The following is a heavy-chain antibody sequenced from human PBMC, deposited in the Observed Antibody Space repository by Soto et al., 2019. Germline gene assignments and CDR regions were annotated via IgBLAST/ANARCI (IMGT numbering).Heavy chain of an antibody. D-gene: IGHD2-2*02. CDR1: GYTFTSYY. CDR2: INPSGGST. Sequence: AASVKVSCKASGYTFTSYYMHWVRQAPGQGLEWMGIINPSGGSTSYAQKFQGRVTMTRDTSTSTVYMELSSLRSEDTAVYYCARDVSRCSSTSCYINPLPWFDPWGQGTLVTVSS. J-gene: IGHJ5*02. V-gene: IGHV1-46*01. CDR3: ARDVSRCSSTSCYINPLPWFDP.